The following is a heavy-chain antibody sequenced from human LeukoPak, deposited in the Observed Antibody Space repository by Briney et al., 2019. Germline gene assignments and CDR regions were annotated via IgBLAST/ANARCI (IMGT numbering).Heavy chain of an antibody. CDR2: FDPEDGET. Sequence: GASVKVSCKVSGYTLTELSMHWVRQAPGKGLEWVGGFDPEDGETIYAQKFQGRVTMTEDTSTDTAYMELSSLRSEDTAVYYCATGTLNYDFWSGYSPLDYWGQGTLVTVSS. V-gene: IGHV1-24*01. D-gene: IGHD3-3*01. J-gene: IGHJ4*02. CDR1: GYTLTELS. CDR3: ATGTLNYDFWSGYSPLDY.